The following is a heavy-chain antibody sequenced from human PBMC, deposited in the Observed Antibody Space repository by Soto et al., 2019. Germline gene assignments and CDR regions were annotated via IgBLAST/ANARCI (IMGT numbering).Heavy chain of an antibody. D-gene: IGHD3-22*01. J-gene: IGHJ4*02. CDR2: ISAYNGNT. V-gene: IGHV1-18*01. Sequence: GASVKVSCKASGYTFTSYGISWVRQAPGQGLEWMGWISAYNGNTNYAQKLQGRVTMTTDTSTSTVYMELSSLRSEDTAVYYCASYYDSSGYYFTWGQGTLVTVSS. CDR3: ASYYDSSGYYFT. CDR1: GYTFTSYG.